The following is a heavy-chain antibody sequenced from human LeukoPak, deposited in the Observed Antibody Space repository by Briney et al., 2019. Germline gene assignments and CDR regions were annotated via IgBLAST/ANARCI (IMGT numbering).Heavy chain of an antibody. Sequence: SSVKVSCKASGGTFSSYAISWARQAPGQGLEWMGGIIPIFGTANYAQKFQGRVTITADKSTSTAYMELSSLRSEDTAVYYCARTEYYYGSGSLNWFDPWGQGTLVTVSS. CDR3: ARTEYYYGSGSLNWFDP. V-gene: IGHV1-69*06. D-gene: IGHD3-10*01. CDR2: IIPIFGTA. CDR1: GGTFSSYA. J-gene: IGHJ5*02.